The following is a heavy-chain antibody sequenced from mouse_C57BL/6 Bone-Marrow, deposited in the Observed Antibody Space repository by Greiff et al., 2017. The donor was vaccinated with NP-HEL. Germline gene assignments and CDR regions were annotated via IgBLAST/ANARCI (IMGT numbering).Heavy chain of an antibody. V-gene: IGHV5-6*01. CDR2: ISSGGSYT. CDR3: ARQDYSNYGDY. Sequence: DVHLVESGGDLVKPGGSLKLSCAASGFTFSSYGMSWVRQTPDKRLEWVATISSGGSYTYYPDSVKGRFTISRDNAKKTLYLQMSSLKSEDTAMYYCARQDYSNYGDYWGQGTTLTVSS. J-gene: IGHJ2*01. CDR1: GFTFSSYG. D-gene: IGHD2-5*01.